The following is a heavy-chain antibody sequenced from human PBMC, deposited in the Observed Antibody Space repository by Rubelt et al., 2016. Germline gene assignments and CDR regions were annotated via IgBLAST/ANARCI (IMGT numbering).Heavy chain of an antibody. J-gene: IGHJ4*02. D-gene: IGHD3-10*01. CDR2: IKQDGSEK. V-gene: IGHV3-7*01. CDR3: ASGGGVRGVNTPWSYY. CDR1: GGSISSGGYY. Sequence: VQLQESGPGLVKPSQTLSLTCTVSGGSISSGGYYWSWVRQAPGKGLEWVANIKQDGSEKYYVDSVKGRLTISRANAKNSLYLQMNSLRAEDTAVYYCASGGGVRGVNTPWSYYWGQGTLVTVSS.